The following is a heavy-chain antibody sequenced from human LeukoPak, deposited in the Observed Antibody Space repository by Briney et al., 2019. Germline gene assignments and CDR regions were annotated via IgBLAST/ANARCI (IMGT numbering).Heavy chain of an antibody. V-gene: IGHV1-8*01. CDR3: AIAAAGTYYYYGMDV. CDR1: GYTFTSYD. D-gene: IGHD6-13*01. J-gene: IGHJ6*02. Sequence: ASVKVPCKASGYTFTSYDINWVRQATGQGLEWMGWMNPNSGNTGYAQKFQGRVTMTRNTSISTAYMELSSLRSEDTAVYYCAIAAAGTYYYYGMDVWGQGTTVTVSS. CDR2: MNPNSGNT.